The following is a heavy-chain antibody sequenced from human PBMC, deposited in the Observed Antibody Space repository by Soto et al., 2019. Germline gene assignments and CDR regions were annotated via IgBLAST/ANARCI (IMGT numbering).Heavy chain of an antibody. V-gene: IGHV4-39*01. J-gene: IGHJ4*01. D-gene: IGHD3-10*01. CDR3: VRHESEPPGDMVRGPYYFDS. CDR1: GGSISSPDHH. Sequence: SETLSLTCTVSGGSISSPDHHWEWIRQPPGKGLEWIGDVYYTGATSYNPALQNRVAISVDTSKNQFFLSLESATAADTAVYFCVRHESEPPGDMVRGPYYFDSWGHGTLVTVSS. CDR2: VYYTGAT.